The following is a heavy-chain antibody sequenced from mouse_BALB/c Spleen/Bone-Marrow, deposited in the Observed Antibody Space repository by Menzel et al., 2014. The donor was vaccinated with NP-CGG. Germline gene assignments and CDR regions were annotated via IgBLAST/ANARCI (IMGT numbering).Heavy chain of an antibody. D-gene: IGHD1-2*01. CDR3: AKNYYYGYVAY. CDR2: INPVSSTI. Sequence: EVKLQEPGGGLVQPGGSLKLSCAASGFDFSRYWMTWVRQAPGKGLEWIGEINPVSSTINYAPSLKDKFIISRDNAKNTLYLQMSKVRSEDTALYYCAKNYYYGYVAYWGQGTLVTVSA. J-gene: IGHJ3*01. CDR1: GFDFSRYW. V-gene: IGHV4-1*02.